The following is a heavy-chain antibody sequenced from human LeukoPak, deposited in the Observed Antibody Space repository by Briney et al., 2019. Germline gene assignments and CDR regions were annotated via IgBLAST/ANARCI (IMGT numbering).Heavy chain of an antibody. Sequence: GGSLRLSCAASGFTFSSYGMHLVRQAPGNGLEWVAFIRYDGSNKYYADSVKGRFTISRDNSKNTLYLQMNSLRAEDTAVYYCAKDRGLYSSSLYFDYWGQGTLVSVSS. J-gene: IGHJ4*02. CDR2: IRYDGSNK. D-gene: IGHD6-13*01. V-gene: IGHV3-30*02. CDR1: GFTFSSYG. CDR3: AKDRGLYSSSLYFDY.